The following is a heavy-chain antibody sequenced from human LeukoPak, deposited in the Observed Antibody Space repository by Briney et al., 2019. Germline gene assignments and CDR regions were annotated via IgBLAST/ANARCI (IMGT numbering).Heavy chain of an antibody. CDR3: ARRRDSGSTLTVFDY. D-gene: IGHD2-15*01. Sequence: SETLSLTCAVYGGSFSGYYWSWIRQPPGKGLEWIGEINHSGSTYYNPSLKSRVTISVDTSKNQFSLKLSSVTAADTAVYYCARRRDSGSTLTVFDYWGQGTLVTVSS. CDR1: GGSFSGYY. V-gene: IGHV4-34*01. J-gene: IGHJ4*02. CDR2: INHSGST.